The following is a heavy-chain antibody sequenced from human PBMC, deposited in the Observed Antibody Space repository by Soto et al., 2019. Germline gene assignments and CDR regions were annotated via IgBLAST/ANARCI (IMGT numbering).Heavy chain of an antibody. CDR1: GGYINSYY. CDR2: IYYSGST. V-gene: IGHV4-59*01. D-gene: IGHD4-17*01. CDR3: ARGAVTTWLDP. Sequence: KPSETLSLTCTVSGGYINSYYWNWIRQAPGKGLEWVGDIYYSGSTKYNPSLKSRVTISVDTSKKQFSLKLSSVTTADTAVYYCARGAVTTWLDPRGQGTLVTVSS. J-gene: IGHJ5*02.